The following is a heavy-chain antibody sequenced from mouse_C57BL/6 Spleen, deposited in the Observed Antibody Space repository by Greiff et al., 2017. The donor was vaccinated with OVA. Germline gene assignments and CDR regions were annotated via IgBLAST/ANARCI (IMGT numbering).Heavy chain of an antibody. CDR2: INPNNGGT. CDR3: ARGHYYDYDEGDFDY. D-gene: IGHD2-4*01. Sequence: EVQLQQSGPELVKPGASVKISCKASGYTFTDYYMNWVKQSHGKSLEWIGDINPNNGGTSYNQKFKGKATLTVDKSSSTAYMELRSLTSEGSAVYDCARGHYYDYDEGDFDYWGQGTTLTVSS. V-gene: IGHV1-26*01. J-gene: IGHJ2*01. CDR1: GYTFTDYY.